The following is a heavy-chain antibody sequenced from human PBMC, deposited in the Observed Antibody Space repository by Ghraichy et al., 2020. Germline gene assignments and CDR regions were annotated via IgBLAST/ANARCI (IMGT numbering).Heavy chain of an antibody. D-gene: IGHD6-13*01. CDR2: IFHTGNT. CDR3: ARNNIAAADY. Sequence: SETLSLTCAVSGGSISSDGYSWSWIRQPPGKGLEWIGHIFHTGNTYYNPSLTRRVTISVDRSKSQFSLNLRAVTAADTAVYYCARNNIAAADYWGQGTLVTVSS. CDR1: GGSISSDGYS. V-gene: IGHV4-30-2*01. J-gene: IGHJ4*02.